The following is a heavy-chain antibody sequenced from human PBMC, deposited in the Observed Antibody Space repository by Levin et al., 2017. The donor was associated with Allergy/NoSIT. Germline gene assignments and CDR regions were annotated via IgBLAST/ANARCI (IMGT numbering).Heavy chain of an antibody. D-gene: IGHD3-10*01. Sequence: ASVKVSCKASGYTFTGYYMHWVRQAPGQGLEWMGWINPNSGGTNYAQKFQGRVTMTRDTSISTAYMELSRLRSDDTAVYYCARDPGPYYYGSGSYYQLDYWGQGTLVTVSS. V-gene: IGHV1-2*02. CDR1: GYTFTGYY. CDR3: ARDPGPYYYGSGSYYQLDY. J-gene: IGHJ4*02. CDR2: INPNSGGT.